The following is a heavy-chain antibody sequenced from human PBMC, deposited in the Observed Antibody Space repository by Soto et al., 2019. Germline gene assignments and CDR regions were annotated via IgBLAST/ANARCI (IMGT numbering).Heavy chain of an antibody. J-gene: IGHJ6*02. CDR1: GYSFTNYW. D-gene: IGHD2-8*02. V-gene: IGHV5-51*01. Sequence: GESLKISCKGSGYSFTNYWIAWVRQMPGKGLEWMGIIYCGDSDTRYSPSFQGQVTISVDKSLSTAYLQWSSLRASDTAIYYCAKRSTGGNCFSSPYFYGMDIWGQGTTVTVSS. CDR2: IYCGDSDT. CDR3: AKRSTGGNCFSSPYFYGMDI.